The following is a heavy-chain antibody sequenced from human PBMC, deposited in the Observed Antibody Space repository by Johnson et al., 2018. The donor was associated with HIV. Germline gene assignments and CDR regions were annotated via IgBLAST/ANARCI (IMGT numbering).Heavy chain of an antibody. CDR3: ARDLDYYDGFDI. J-gene: IGHJ3*02. CDR2: IKQDGTEK. Sequence: VQLVESGGGLIQPGGSLRLSCKASGFSISSNYMSWVRQPPGKGLEWVANIKQDGTEKYYVDSVKGRFTISRDNAKNSLYLQMNSLRAEDTAVYYCARDLDYYDGFDIWDQGTMVTVSS. CDR1: GFSISSNY. V-gene: IGHV3-7*01. D-gene: IGHD3-10*01.